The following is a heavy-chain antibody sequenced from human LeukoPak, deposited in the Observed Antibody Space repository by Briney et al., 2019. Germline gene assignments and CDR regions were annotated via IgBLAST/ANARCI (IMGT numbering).Heavy chain of an antibody. J-gene: IGHJ4*02. CDR2: ISSSSLYT. CDR3: ARRYFDY. V-gene: IGHV3-48*03. CDR1: GFTFSSYE. Sequence: PGGSLRLSCAASGFTFSSYEMNWVRQAPGKGLEWVSYISSSSLYTKYADSVKGRFTISRDNAKNSLYLQMNSLRAEDTAVYYCARRYFDYWGQGTLVTVSS.